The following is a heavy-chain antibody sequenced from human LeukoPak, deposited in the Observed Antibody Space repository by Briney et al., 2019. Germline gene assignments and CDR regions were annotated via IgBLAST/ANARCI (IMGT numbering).Heavy chain of an antibody. Sequence: GGSLRLSCAASGFTFSSYGTHWVRQAPGKGLEWVAFIRYDGSNKYYADSVKGRFTISRDNSKNTLYPQMNSLRAEDTAVYYCAKDYGSGSYYLDYWGQGTLVTVSS. CDR2: IRYDGSNK. CDR1: GFTFSSYG. J-gene: IGHJ4*02. CDR3: AKDYGSGSYYLDY. D-gene: IGHD3-10*01. V-gene: IGHV3-30*02.